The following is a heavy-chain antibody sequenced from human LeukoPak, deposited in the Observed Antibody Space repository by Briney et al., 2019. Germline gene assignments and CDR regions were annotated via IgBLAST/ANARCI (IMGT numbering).Heavy chain of an antibody. Sequence: SETLSLTCAVYGGSFSGYYWSWIRQPPGKGLEWIGEINHSGSTNYNPSLKSRVTISVDTSKNQFSLKLSSVTAADTAVYYCARGIGYYDFWSGHYLYYFDYWGQGTLVTVSS. CDR2: INHSGST. CDR1: GGSFSGYY. CDR3: ARGIGYYDFWSGHYLYYFDY. D-gene: IGHD3-3*01. V-gene: IGHV4-34*01. J-gene: IGHJ4*02.